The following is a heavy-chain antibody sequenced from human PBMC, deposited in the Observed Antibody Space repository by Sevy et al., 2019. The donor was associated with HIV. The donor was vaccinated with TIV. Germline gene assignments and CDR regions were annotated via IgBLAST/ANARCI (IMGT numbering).Heavy chain of an antibody. J-gene: IGHJ6*02. V-gene: IGHV3-30*02. CDR3: AKEDVVVPAAMLYYYYGMDV. CDR2: IRYDGSNK. CDR1: GFTFSSYG. Sequence: GGSLRLSCAASGFTFSSYGMHWVRQAPGKGLEWVTFIRYDGSNKYYADSVKGRFTISRDNSKNTLYLQMNSLRAEDTAVYYCAKEDVVVPAAMLYYYYGMDVWGQGTTVTVSS. D-gene: IGHD2-2*01.